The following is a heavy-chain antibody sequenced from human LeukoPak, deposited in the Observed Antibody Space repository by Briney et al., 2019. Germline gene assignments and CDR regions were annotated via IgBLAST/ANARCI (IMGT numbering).Heavy chain of an antibody. Sequence: GGSLRLSCAASGFTFSSHNMHWVRQAPGKGLEWVAVVWYDGIKNVFADSVKGRFTLSRDNSNNTLFLQMNSLRAEDTAVYYCAKTLGYGSGFNAFDIWGQGTMVTVSS. CDR1: GFTFSSHN. J-gene: IGHJ3*02. CDR2: VWYDGIKN. D-gene: IGHD3-10*01. V-gene: IGHV3-33*06. CDR3: AKTLGYGSGFNAFDI.